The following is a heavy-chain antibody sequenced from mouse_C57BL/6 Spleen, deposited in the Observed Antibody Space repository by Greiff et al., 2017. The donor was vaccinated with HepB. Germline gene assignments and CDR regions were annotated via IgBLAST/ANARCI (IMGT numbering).Heavy chain of an antibody. Sequence: DVKLQESGPGLVKPSQSLSLTCSVTGYSITSGYYWNWIRQFPGNKLEWMGYISYDGSNNYNPSLKNRISITRDTSKNQFFLKLNSVTTEDTATYYCARANWERYFDVWGTGTTVTVSS. CDR3: ARANWERYFDV. V-gene: IGHV3-6*01. D-gene: IGHD4-1*01. J-gene: IGHJ1*03. CDR2: ISYDGSN. CDR1: GYSITSGYY.